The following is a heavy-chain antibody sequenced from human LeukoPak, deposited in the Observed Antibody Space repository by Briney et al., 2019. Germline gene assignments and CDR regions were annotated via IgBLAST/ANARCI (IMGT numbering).Heavy chain of an antibody. V-gene: IGHV1-46*01. Sequence: ASVKVSCKASGYTFTSYYMHWVRQAPGRGLEWMGIINPSGGSTSYAQKFQGRVTMTRDTSTSTVYMELSSLRSEDTAVYYCARNLFHCSSTSCFRLDYYYYYGMDVWGQGTTVTVSS. CDR2: INPSGGST. J-gene: IGHJ6*02. CDR1: GYTFTSYY. CDR3: ARNLFHCSSTSCFRLDYYYYYGMDV. D-gene: IGHD2-2*01.